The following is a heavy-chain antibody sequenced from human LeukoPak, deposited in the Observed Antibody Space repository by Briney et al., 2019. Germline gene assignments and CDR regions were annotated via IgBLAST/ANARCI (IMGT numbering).Heavy chain of an antibody. CDR2: IYPGDSDT. D-gene: IGHD2/OR15-2a*01. V-gene: IGHV5-51*01. CDR1: GYNFIDYW. Sequence: GESLKISCKGLGYNFIDYWIGWVRQMPGKGLEWMGIIYPGDSDTTYSPSFQGQVTISADKSMNTAYLQWSSLKASDTAIYYCARHVHIYCNIMTCLGDAFDIWGQGTMVTVSS. J-gene: IGHJ3*02. CDR3: ARHVHIYCNIMTCLGDAFDI.